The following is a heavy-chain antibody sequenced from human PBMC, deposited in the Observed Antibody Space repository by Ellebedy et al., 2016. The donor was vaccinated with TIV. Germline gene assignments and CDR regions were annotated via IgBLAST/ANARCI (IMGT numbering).Heavy chain of an antibody. V-gene: IGHV3-23*01. CDR2: ISGSGGGT. CDR3: TRSLGYIDSRSTTFDSAFDI. D-gene: IGHD3-16*01. CDR1: GFTFRNYA. Sequence: GGSLRLSCEASGFTFRNYAMIWVRQAPGKGLEWVSGISGSGGGTYYADSVKGRFTISRDNSKNTLLLQMNSLTADDTAVYYCTRSLGYIDSRSTTFDSAFDIWGQGTKVTVSS. J-gene: IGHJ3*02.